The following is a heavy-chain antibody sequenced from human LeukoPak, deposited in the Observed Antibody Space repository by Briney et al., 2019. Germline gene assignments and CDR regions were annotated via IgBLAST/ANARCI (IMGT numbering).Heavy chain of an antibody. CDR3: AASYYYDRSGYYSPGY. D-gene: IGHD3-22*01. CDR1: GFIFRSYG. CDR2: IWYDGSNE. J-gene: IGHJ4*02. V-gene: IGHV3-30*02. Sequence: GGSLGLFQVVSGFIFRSYGMHWVRQAPGKGLEWVAVIWYDGSNEYYADSVKGRFTISRDISKNTLYLQMNSLRAEDTAVYYCAASYYYDRSGYYSPGYWGQGYPVTVSS.